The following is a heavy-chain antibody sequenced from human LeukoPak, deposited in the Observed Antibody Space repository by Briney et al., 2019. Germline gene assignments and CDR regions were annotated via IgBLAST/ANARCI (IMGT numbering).Heavy chain of an antibody. CDR1: GYTLTELS. J-gene: IGHJ4*02. CDR2: FDPEDGET. Sequence: ASVKVSCKVSGYTLTELSMHWVRQAPGKGLEWMGGFDPEDGETIYAQKFQGRVTMTEDTSTDTAYMELSSLRSEDTAVYYCATGLLWFGELPLNLDYWGQGTLVTVSS. D-gene: IGHD3-10*01. CDR3: ATGLLWFGELPLNLDY. V-gene: IGHV1-24*01.